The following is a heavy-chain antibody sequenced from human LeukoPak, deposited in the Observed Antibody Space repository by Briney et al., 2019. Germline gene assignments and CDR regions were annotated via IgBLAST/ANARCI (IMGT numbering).Heavy chain of an antibody. CDR2: INPNSGDT. CDR3: ARGGLRVMVYRLYYMDV. J-gene: IGHJ6*03. V-gene: IGHV1-2*02. CDR1: GYSFTGYY. Sequence: ASVKVSCKASGYSFTGYYMHWVRQAPGQGLEWMGWINPNSGDTKYAQKFQGRVTMTRDTSISTAYMELTRLRSDDTAVYYCARGGLRVMVYRLYYMDVWGKGTTVTISS. D-gene: IGHD2-8*01.